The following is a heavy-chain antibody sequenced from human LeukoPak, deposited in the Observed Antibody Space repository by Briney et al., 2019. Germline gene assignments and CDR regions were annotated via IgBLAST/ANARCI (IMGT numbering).Heavy chain of an antibody. Sequence: SETLSLTCTVSGGSISSYYWTWIRQPPGKGLEWIGYIYYSGSTNYNPSLKSRVTISVDTSKNQFSLRLSSVTAADTAVYYCAREVQRLFDPWGQGTLVTVSS. CDR3: AREVQRLFDP. V-gene: IGHV4-59*01. D-gene: IGHD6-25*01. J-gene: IGHJ5*02. CDR1: GGSISSYY. CDR2: IYYSGST.